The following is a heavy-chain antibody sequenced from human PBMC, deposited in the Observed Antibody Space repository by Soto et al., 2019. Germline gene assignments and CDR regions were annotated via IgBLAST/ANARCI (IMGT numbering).Heavy chain of an antibody. CDR2: IYYSGST. D-gene: IGHD4-17*01. CDR1: GGSISSSSYY. Sequence: SETLSLTCTVSGGSISSSSYYWGWIRQPPGKGLEWIGTIYYSGSTYYDSSLKSRVTISVDTSKNQFSLKLSSVTAADTAVYYCARHGSAWQRVWTSYGAFDIWGQGTMVTVSS. J-gene: IGHJ3*02. CDR3: ARHGSAWQRVWTSYGAFDI. V-gene: IGHV4-39*01.